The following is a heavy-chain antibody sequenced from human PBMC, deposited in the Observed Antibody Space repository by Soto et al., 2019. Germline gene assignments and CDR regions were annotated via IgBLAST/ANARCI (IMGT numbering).Heavy chain of an antibody. CDR1: GGAISRGGYY. D-gene: IGHD3-22*01. Sequence: QVKLQESGPGLVKPSQTLSLTCTVSGGAISRGGYYWSWIRQHPGKGLEWIGHIYNSGNTYYNLSLKSRVTISIDTSKNQFSLKLSSVTAADTAVYYCAREGMNYNDSSGYWVRNGMEVWGQGTTVTFSS. CDR2: IYNSGNT. CDR3: AREGMNYNDSSGYWVRNGMEV. V-gene: IGHV4-31*03. J-gene: IGHJ6*02.